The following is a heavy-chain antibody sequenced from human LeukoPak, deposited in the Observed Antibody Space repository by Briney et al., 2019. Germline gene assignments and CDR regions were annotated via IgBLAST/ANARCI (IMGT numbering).Heavy chain of an antibody. CDR2: IYSGST. D-gene: IGHD3-16*02. Sequence: PSETLSLTCSVSGGSISLSYYYWGCIRQPPGKGLEWIGFIYSGSTYYNPSLKSRVTISVDTSKNQFSLKLSSVTAADTAMYYCARYDVWGTYRAFDYWGQGTLVTVSS. CDR3: ARYDVWGTYRAFDY. J-gene: IGHJ4*02. V-gene: IGHV4-39*07. CDR1: GGSISLSYYY.